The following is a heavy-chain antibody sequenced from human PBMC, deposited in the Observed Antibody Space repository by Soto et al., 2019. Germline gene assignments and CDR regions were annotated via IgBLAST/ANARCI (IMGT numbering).Heavy chain of an antibody. J-gene: IGHJ5*02. Sequence: KESGPTLVKPKQTLTLTCTFSGFSLSTSGVGLGWIRQPPGKALEWLALIYWDDDKRYSPSLKSRLTITKDTSKNQVVLTMTNMDPVNTATYYCAHSNLDDNWFDPWGQGTLVTVSS. V-gene: IGHV2-5*02. CDR3: AHSNLDDNWFDP. CDR2: IYWDDDK. CDR1: GFSLSTSGVG.